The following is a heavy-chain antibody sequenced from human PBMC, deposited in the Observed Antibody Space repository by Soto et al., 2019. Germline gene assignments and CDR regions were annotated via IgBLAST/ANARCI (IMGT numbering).Heavy chain of an antibody. J-gene: IGHJ4*02. Sequence: QITLKESGPTLVKPTQTLTLTCTFSGFSLSTSGVGVGWVRQPPGKALEWLALIYWDGDERYSPSLKNRLTLTKDTSKNQVVLTMTNMDPVDTATYYCAHRQRVGLRLGELSPFDYWGQGTLVTVSS. CDR2: IYWDGDE. CDR3: AHRQRVGLRLGELSPFDY. CDR1: GFSLSTSGVG. V-gene: IGHV2-5*02. D-gene: IGHD3-16*02.